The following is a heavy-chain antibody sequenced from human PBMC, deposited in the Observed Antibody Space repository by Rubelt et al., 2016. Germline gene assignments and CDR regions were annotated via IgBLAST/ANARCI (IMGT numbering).Heavy chain of an antibody. CDR1: GGSFSGYY. J-gene: IGHJ4*02. V-gene: IGHV4-34*01. CDR3: ARRPVTGYSYAFDY. D-gene: IGHD5-18*01. CDR2: IYYSGST. Sequence: QVQLQQWGAGLLKPSETLSLTCAVYGGSFSGYYWSWIRQPPGKGLEWIGYIYYSGSTYYNPSLKSRFTISVETSKNQFSLKLSSVTAADTAVYYCARRPVTGYSYAFDYWGQGTLVTVSS.